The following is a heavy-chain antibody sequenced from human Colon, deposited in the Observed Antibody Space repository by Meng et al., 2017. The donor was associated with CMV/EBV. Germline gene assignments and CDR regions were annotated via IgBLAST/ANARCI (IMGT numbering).Heavy chain of an antibody. J-gene: IGHJ6*03. CDR3: ARTVQWLAPFYYYMDV. Sequence: LGLQESVPGLVKASGTLSLTCTVSGGFISGSSYYWGWIRQPPGKGLEWIGSMYYSGNTHYKSSLKSRVTISVDTSKNQFSLRLNSVTAADTAVYYCARTVQWLAPFYYYMDVWGKGTLVTVSS. D-gene: IGHD3-22*01. V-gene: IGHV4-39*07. CDR2: MYYSGNT. CDR1: GGFISGSSYY.